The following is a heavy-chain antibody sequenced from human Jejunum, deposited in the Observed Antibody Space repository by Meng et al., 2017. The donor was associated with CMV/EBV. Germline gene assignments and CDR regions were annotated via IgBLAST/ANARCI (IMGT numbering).Heavy chain of an antibody. D-gene: IGHD2-15*01. V-gene: IGHV3-21*06. J-gene: IGHJ4*02. CDR3: ARDQEYCSSGGCTHRFDH. CDR2: ISSSITYI. CDR1: GLTFSSYS. Sequence: EVQLVESGGXVVTPGXCVRLSCAGSGLTFSSYSMSWVRQAPGKGLEWVSSISSSITYIYYGDSVKGRFTISRGNARNSLYLQMDSLRAEDTAVYYCARDQEYCSSGGCTHRFDHWGPGPLVTVSS.